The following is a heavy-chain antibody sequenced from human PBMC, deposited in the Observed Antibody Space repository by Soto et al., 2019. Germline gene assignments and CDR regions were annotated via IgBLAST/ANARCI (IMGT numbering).Heavy chain of an antibody. D-gene: IGHD3-9*01. Sequence: ELQLLQSGGGLVQPGGSLRLSCSASGFTPGTYVMSWVRQAPGKGLEWVSTLGGDGFTTYYTDSVKGRFSVSSDNSADTVYLQMRSLRVEDTAVYYCAKVAERYFEAMDVWGQGTTVTVSS. J-gene: IGHJ6*02. CDR3: AKVAERYFEAMDV. CDR1: GFTPGTYV. CDR2: LGGDGFTT. V-gene: IGHV3-23*01.